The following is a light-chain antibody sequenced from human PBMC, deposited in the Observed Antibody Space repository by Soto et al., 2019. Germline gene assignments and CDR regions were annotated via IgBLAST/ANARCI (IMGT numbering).Light chain of an antibody. J-gene: IGKJ2*01. CDR2: TSG. CDR3: QQTYNTPYT. Sequence: IHMTQSPSSLSASVGDRVTITCRASQRITTYLNWYQQKPGEAPKLLISTSGTLQRGVPSRFTGSGSGTDFTLTITGLQPAVFATYFCQQTYNTPYTFGQGTKLEIK. CDR1: QRITTY. V-gene: IGKV1-39*01.